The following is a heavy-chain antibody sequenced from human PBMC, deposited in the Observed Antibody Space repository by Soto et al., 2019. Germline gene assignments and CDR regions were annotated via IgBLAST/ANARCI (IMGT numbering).Heavy chain of an antibody. J-gene: IGHJ4*02. V-gene: IGHV3-7*01. CDR3: ASMGVIVVLPAATIDS. CDR2: INQDGREI. D-gene: IGHD2-2*01. CDR1: GFTFSRYW. Sequence: EVQLVESGGGLVQPGGSLRLSCAASGFTFSRYWMSWVRQAPGKGLEWVANINQDGREIYYVDSVKGRFTISRDNAKNALYLEMNSLRGEDTGVYYCASMGVIVVLPAATIDSWGQGTLVTVFS.